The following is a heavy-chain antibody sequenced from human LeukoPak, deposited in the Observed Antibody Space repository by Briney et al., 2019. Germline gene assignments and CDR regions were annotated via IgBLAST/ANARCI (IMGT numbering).Heavy chain of an antibody. CDR3: ARVPPSGSYDYFDY. V-gene: IGHV1-69*04. CDR1: GGTFSSYA. CDR2: IIPILGIA. J-gene: IGHJ4*02. Sequence: SVKVSCKASGGTFSSYATSWVRQAPGQGLEWMGRIIPILGIANYAQKFQGRVTITADKSTSTAYMELSSLRSEDTAVYYCARVPPSGSYDYFDYWGQGTLVAVSS. D-gene: IGHD1-26*01.